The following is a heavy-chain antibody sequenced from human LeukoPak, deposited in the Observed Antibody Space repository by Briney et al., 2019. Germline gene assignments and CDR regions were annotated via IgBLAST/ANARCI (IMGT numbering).Heavy chain of an antibody. D-gene: IGHD6-19*01. J-gene: IGHJ4*02. V-gene: IGHV4-59*11. CDR1: GGSINSHY. Sequence: PSETLSLTCIVSGGSINSHYWSWIRQPPGKGLEWIGYIHSSGYTNYNPSLQSRVTMSTDMSEDQFSLKLTSVTAADTAVYYCARYFKGGWYYFDYWGQGTLVTVSS. CDR3: ARYFKGGWYYFDY. CDR2: IHSSGYT.